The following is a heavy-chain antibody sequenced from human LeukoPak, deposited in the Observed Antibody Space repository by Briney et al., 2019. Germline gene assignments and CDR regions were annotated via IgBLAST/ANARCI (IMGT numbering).Heavy chain of an antibody. Sequence: SETLSLTCTVSGYSISSGYYWGWIRQPPGKGLEWIGSIYHSGSTYYNPSLKSRVTISVDTSKNQFSLKLSSVTAADTAVYYCARAVEAAAGTQSHFDYWGQGTLVTVSS. D-gene: IGHD6-13*01. V-gene: IGHV4-38-2*02. J-gene: IGHJ4*02. CDR3: ARAVEAAAGTQSHFDY. CDR1: GYSISSGYY. CDR2: IYHSGST.